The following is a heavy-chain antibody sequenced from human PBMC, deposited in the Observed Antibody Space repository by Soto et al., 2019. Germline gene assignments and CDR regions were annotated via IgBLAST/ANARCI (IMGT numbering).Heavy chain of an antibody. CDR2: ISYDGSNK. D-gene: IGHD5-18*01. CDR1: GFTFSSYA. CDR3: ARVGADTAMVVDY. J-gene: IGHJ4*02. V-gene: IGHV3-30-3*01. Sequence: QVQLAESGGGVVQPGRSLRLSCAASGFTFSSYAMHWVRQAPGKGLEWVAVISYDGSNKYYADSVKGRFTISSDTSKNTLYLQMNSLRAEDTAVYYCARVGADTAMVVDYWGQGTLVTVSS.